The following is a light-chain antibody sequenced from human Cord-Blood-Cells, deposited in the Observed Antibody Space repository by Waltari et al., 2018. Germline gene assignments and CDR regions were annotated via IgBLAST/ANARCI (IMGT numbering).Light chain of an antibody. Sequence: QSALTQPASVSGSPGQSTTISCPGTSSAAGGYHFASWYQQHPGKAPKLMIYEVSNRPSGVSNRFSGSKSGNTASLTISGLQSEDEADYYCSSYTSSSTLYVFGTGTKVTVL. CDR2: EVS. CDR1: SSAAGGYHF. V-gene: IGLV2-14*01. CDR3: SSYTSSSTLYV. J-gene: IGLJ1*01.